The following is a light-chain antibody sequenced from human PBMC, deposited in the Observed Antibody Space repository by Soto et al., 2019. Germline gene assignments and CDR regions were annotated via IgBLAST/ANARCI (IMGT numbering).Light chain of an antibody. V-gene: IGKV3-11*01. CDR3: QQRSNWPPGFT. J-gene: IGKJ3*01. CDR2: VAS. Sequence: EIVLTQSPATLSLSPGERATLSCRASQSVSSYLAWYQQKPGQAPRLLIYVASNRATSIPAKFSGSGSGTDFTVTINSLEPEDFAVYYCQQRSNWPPGFTFGPGTKVDIK. CDR1: QSVSSY.